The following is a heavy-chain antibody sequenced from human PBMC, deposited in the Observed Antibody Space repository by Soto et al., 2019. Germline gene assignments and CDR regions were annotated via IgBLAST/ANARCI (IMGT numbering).Heavy chain of an antibody. D-gene: IGHD2-2*01. Sequence: PSETLSLTCTVSGGSISSYYWSWIRQPPGKGLEWIGYIYYSGSTRNNPSLKSRVTMSVDKSNNQFSLNLMSVTAADTATYYCARDSRTGCSSTDCYMSWGRGILVTVSS. CDR2: IYYSGST. V-gene: IGHV4-59*12. CDR1: GGSISSYY. J-gene: IGHJ5*02. CDR3: ARDSRTGCSSTDCYMS.